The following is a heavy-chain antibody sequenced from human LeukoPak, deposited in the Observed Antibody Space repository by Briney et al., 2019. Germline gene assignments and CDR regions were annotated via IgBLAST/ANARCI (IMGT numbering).Heavy chain of an antibody. CDR3: ASATTYYDNTGYYYAFDI. CDR1: GFTFSSNA. D-gene: IGHD3-22*01. J-gene: IGHJ3*02. CDR2: ISGSGGST. Sequence: GGSLRLSCAASGFTFSSNAMSWVRQAPGKGLEWVSSISGSGGSTYYADSLEGRFTISRDNSKNTLYLQMKSLRAEDTAVYYCASATTYYDNTGYYYAFDIWGQGTMVTVSS. V-gene: IGHV3-23*01.